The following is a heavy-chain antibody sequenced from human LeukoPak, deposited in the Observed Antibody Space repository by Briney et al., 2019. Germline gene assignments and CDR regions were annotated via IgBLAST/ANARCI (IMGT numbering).Heavy chain of an antibody. V-gene: IGHV4-34*01. CDR2: INHSGST. D-gene: IGHD4-17*01. J-gene: IGHJ4*02. CDR3: ARRGDYRPYYFGY. Sequence: SETLSLTCAVYGGSFSGYYWSWIRQPPGKGLEWIGEINHSGSTNYNPSLKSRVTISVDTSKNQFSLKLSSVTAADTAVYYCARRGDYRPYYFGYWGQGTLVTVSS. CDR1: GGSFSGYY.